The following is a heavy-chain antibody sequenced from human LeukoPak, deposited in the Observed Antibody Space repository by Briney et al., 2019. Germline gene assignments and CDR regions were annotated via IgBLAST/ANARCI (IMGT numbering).Heavy chain of an antibody. D-gene: IGHD3-10*01. V-gene: IGHV4-30-2*01. J-gene: IGHJ4*02. CDR2: IYHSGST. CDR3: ARGQLGFVPSGLWRVRGVIGFDY. Sequence: PSETLSLTCTVSGGSISSGGYYWSWIRQPPGKGLEWIGYIYHSGSTYYNPSLKSRVTISVDRSKNQFSLKLSSVTAADTAVYYCARGQLGFVPSGLWRVRGVIGFDYWGQGTLVTVSS. CDR1: GGSISSGGYY.